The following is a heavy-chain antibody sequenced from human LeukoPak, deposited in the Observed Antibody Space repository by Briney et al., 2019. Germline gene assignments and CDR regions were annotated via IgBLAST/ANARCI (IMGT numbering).Heavy chain of an antibody. CDR2: IIPILGIA. V-gene: IGHV1-69*10. D-gene: IGHD1-26*01. CDR3: ARGSRGSYYGYYFDY. Sequence: SVKVSCKASGYTFTSYGISWVRQAPGQGLEWMGGIIPILGIANYAQKFQGRVTITADKSTSTAYMELSSLRSEDTAVYYCARGSRGSYYGYYFDYWGQGTLVTVSS. CDR1: GYTFTSYG. J-gene: IGHJ4*02.